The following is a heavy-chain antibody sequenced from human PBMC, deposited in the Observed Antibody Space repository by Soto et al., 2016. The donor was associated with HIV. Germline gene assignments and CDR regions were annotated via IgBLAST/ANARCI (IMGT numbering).Heavy chain of an antibody. CDR1: GFTFSSYS. D-gene: IGHD3-10*01. Sequence: EVQLVESGGGLVKPGGSLRLSCAASGFTFSSYSMNWVRQAPGKGLEWVSSISSSSSYIYYADSVKGRFTISRDNAKNSLYLQMNSLRAEDTAVYYCARGGITMVQVYFDLVGPWPPWSLSSS. J-gene: IGHJ2*01. CDR3: ARGGITMVQVYFDL. V-gene: IGHV3-21*01. CDR2: ISSSSSYI.